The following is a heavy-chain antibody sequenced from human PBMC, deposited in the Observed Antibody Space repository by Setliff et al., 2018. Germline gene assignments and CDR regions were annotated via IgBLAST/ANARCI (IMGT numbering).Heavy chain of an antibody. CDR2: IYYTGTA. CDR3: ARHEFVGGYYGSVTYRHFDY. D-gene: IGHD3-10*01. Sequence: TSETLSLTCTVSGDSISSTSYQWGWVRQPPGKGLEWIGSIYYTGTAYYNPSLKSRVTISVDTSKNQFSLQVTSLAATDTALYFCARHEFVGGYYGSVTYRHFDYWGQGILVNVSS. CDR1: GDSISSTSYQ. J-gene: IGHJ4*02. V-gene: IGHV4-39*01.